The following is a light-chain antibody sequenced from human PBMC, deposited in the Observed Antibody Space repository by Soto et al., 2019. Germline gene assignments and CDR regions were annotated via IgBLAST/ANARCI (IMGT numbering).Light chain of an antibody. CDR1: QSIVTY. Sequence: DIQMTQAPSSLSASVGDRFTITYLASQSIVTYLNWYLQKPGKAPKLLIYAASSLQSGVPSRFSGSGSGTDFTLTISSLQPEDFATYYCQPYDTYPLTFRQGTRLEIK. V-gene: IGKV1-39*01. CDR3: QPYDTYPLT. J-gene: IGKJ5*01. CDR2: AAS.